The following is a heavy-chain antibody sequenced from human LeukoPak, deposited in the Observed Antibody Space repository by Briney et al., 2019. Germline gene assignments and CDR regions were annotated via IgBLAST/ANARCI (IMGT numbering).Heavy chain of an antibody. D-gene: IGHD1-26*01. CDR3: ARGGSYYY. CDR1: GFTFSSYA. V-gene: IGHV3-30*01. J-gene: IGHJ4*02. CDR2: ISYDGSNK. Sequence: SGGSLRLSCAASGFTFSSYAMHWVRQAPGKGLEWVAVISYDGSNKYYADSVKGRFTISRDNSKNTLYLQMNSLRAEDTAVYCCARGGSYYYWGQGTLVTVSS.